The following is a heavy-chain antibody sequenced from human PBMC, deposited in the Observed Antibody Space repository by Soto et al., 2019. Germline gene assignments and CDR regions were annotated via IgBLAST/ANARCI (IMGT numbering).Heavy chain of an antibody. J-gene: IGHJ4*02. Sequence: SETLSLTCAVYGGSFSGYYWSWIRQPPGKGLEWIGEINHSGSTNYNPSLKSRVTISVDTSKNQFSLKLSSVTAADTAVYYCARGRAMDSSSWQLDYWGQGTLVTVSS. D-gene: IGHD6-13*01. CDR2: INHSGST. CDR1: GGSFSGYY. CDR3: ARGRAMDSSSWQLDY. V-gene: IGHV4-34*01.